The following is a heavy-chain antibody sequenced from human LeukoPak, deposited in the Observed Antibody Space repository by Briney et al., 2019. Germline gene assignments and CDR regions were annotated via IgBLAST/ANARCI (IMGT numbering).Heavy chain of an antibody. CDR3: ARDSGSYWGGYYFDY. Sequence: GGSLRLSCAASGFTFSSYWMSWVRQAPGKGLEWVANMNEGGSEKYYVDSVKGRFTISRDNAKNSLYLQMNGLRAEDTAVYYCARDSGSYWGGYYFDYWGQGTLVTVSS. J-gene: IGHJ4*02. CDR1: GFTFSSYW. D-gene: IGHD1-26*01. V-gene: IGHV3-7*03. CDR2: MNEGGSEK.